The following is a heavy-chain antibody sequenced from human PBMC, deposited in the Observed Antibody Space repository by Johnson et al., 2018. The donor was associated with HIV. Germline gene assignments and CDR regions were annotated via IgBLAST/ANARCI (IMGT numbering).Heavy chain of an antibody. CDR1: GFIFSDYY. Sequence: QVQLVESGGGLVKPGGSLRLSCAASGFIFSDYYMSWIRQAPGKGLEWVSYISSSGSTIYYADSLKGRFTISRDNAKNSLYLQMNSLRAEDTAVYYCARDRYDVWRESENAAFVIWGQGTMVTVSS. CDR3: ARDRYDVWRESENAAFVI. J-gene: IGHJ3*02. V-gene: IGHV3-11*04. D-gene: IGHD3-3*01. CDR2: ISSSGSTI.